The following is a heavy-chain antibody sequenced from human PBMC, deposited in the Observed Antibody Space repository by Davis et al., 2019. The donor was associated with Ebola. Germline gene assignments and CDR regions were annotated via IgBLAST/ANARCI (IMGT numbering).Heavy chain of an antibody. CDR2: ISYDGTKK. CDR1: GFMFNDYA. CDR3: VRDLGARGAGATPID. D-gene: IGHD1-26*01. Sequence: GESLKISCEASGFMFNDYAMQWVRQTPGKGLEWVTFISYDGTKKEYVDSVKGRFTISRDNFKNMLYLQMDSLRVEDTAVYYCVRDLGARGAGATPIDWGQGTLVTVSS. J-gene: IGHJ4*02. V-gene: IGHV3-30-3*01.